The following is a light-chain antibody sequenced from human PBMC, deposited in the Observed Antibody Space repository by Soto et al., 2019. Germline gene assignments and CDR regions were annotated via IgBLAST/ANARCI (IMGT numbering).Light chain of an antibody. CDR3: SSYTSSSTLV. Sequence: QSVLTQPASVSGSPGQSITISCTGTSSDVGGYNYVSWYQQHPGKAPKVMIYEVSSRPSGVSNRFSGSKSGNTASLTISGLQTEDEADYYCSSYTSSSTLVFGGGTKLTVL. CDR2: EVS. V-gene: IGLV2-14*01. J-gene: IGLJ3*02. CDR1: SSDVGGYNY.